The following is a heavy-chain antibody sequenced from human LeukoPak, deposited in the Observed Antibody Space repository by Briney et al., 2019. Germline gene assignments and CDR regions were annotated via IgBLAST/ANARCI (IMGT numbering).Heavy chain of an antibody. Sequence: GGSLRLSCVSSGFTFSGHGMHWVRQAPGKGLEWVAVIWYDGNHKYYGDFVGGRFTISRDNAKNSLYLQMNSLRAEDTAVYYCARWFGGDYWGQGTLVTVSS. V-gene: IGHV3-33*01. J-gene: IGHJ4*02. CDR2: IWYDGNHK. CDR3: ARWFGGDY. D-gene: IGHD3-10*01. CDR1: GFTFSGHG.